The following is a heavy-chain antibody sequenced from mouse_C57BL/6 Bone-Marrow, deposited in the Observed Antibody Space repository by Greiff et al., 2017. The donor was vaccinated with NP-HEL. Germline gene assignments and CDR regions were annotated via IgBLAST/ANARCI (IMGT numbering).Heavy chain of an antibody. J-gene: IGHJ3*01. D-gene: IGHD2-4*01. Sequence: QVQLKQPGAELVKPGASVKMSCKASGYTFTSYWITWVKQRPGQGLEWIGDIYPGSGSTNYNEKFKSKATLTVDTSSSTAYMQLSSLTSEDSAVYYCASADYDEECAYWGQGTLVTVSA. CDR3: ASADYDEECAY. CDR1: GYTFTSYW. V-gene: IGHV1-55*01. CDR2: IYPGSGST.